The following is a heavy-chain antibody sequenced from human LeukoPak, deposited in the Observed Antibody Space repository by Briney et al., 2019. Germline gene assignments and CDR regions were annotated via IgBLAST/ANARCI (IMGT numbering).Heavy chain of an antibody. Sequence: PGGSLRLSCAASGFTFSSHGMHWVRQAPGKGLEWVAFIRYDGSNKYQADSVKGRFTISRDNSKNTLYLQMNSLRTEDTAVYFCAKIGYNWNDVVFYGMDVWGRGTTVTVSS. CDR2: IRYDGSNK. V-gene: IGHV3-30*02. D-gene: IGHD1-1*01. CDR1: GFTFSSHG. CDR3: AKIGYNWNDVVFYGMDV. J-gene: IGHJ6*02.